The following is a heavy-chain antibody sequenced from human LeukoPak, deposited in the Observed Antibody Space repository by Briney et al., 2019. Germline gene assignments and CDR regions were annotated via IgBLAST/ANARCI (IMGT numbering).Heavy chain of an antibody. CDR3: ARNVAGSSDYFDY. D-gene: IGHD1-26*01. V-gene: IGHV1-69*13. CDR1: GGTFSSYA. CDR2: IIPIFGTA. J-gene: IGHJ4*02. Sequence: SVKVSCKAFGGTFSSYAISWVRQAPGQGLEWMGGIIPIFGTANYAQKFQGRVTITADESTSTAYMELSSLRSEDTAVYYCARNVAGSSDYFDYWGQGTLVTVSS.